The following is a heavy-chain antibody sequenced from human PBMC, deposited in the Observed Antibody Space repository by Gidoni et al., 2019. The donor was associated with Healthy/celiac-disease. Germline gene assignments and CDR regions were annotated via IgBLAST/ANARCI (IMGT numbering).Heavy chain of an antibody. CDR3: ARSGYDSSCYYFYFDY. V-gene: IGHV1-46*01. CDR2: INPSGGST. J-gene: IGHJ4*02. D-gene: IGHD3-22*01. Sequence: QVQLVQSGAEVKKPGASVKVSCKASGYTFTSYYMHWVRQAPGQGLEWMGIINPSGGSTSYAQKFQGRVTMTRDTSTSTVYMELSSLRSEDTAVHYCARSGYDSSCYYFYFDYWGQGTLVTVSS. CDR1: GYTFTSYY.